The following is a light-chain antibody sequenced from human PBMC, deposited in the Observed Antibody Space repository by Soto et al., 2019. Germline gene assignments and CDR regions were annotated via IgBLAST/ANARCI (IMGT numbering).Light chain of an antibody. CDR1: QSLLHSNGYKY. Sequence: DIVMTQSPLSLPVTPGEPASISCRSSQSLLHSNGYKYLDWYLQKPGQSPQLLIYLGSNRASGVPDRFSGGGSGTDFTLKISRVEAEDVGVYYCMQGLQTPWTFGQGTKVEIK. CDR2: LGS. J-gene: IGKJ1*01. CDR3: MQGLQTPWT. V-gene: IGKV2-28*01.